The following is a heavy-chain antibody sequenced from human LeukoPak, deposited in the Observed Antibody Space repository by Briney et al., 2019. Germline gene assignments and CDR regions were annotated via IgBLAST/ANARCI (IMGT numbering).Heavy chain of an antibody. CDR3: ARGDGGEVDH. CDR2: VSSDGNIK. J-gene: IGHJ4*02. CDR1: GFTFNKFP. Sequence: PGRPLRLSCAASGFTFNKFPMHWVRQAPGKGLEWMAAVSSDGNIKNYADSVKGRFTISRGNSKNTLYLQMNSLGPEDAAVYYCARGDGGEVDHWGQGTLVTVSS. V-gene: IGHV3-30-3*01. D-gene: IGHD3-16*01.